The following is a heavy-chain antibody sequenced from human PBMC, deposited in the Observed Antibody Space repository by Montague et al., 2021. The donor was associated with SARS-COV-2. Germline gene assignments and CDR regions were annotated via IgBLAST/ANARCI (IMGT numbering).Heavy chain of an antibody. CDR3: SSSTGGTGWLVL. D-gene: IGHD6-19*01. V-gene: IGHV3-21*01. J-gene: IGHJ4*02. CDR1: GFTTSGYG. Sequence: SLRLSCAASGFTTSGYGMNWVRQAPGKGLEWVSSSSSSRRYIYYADSVKGRFTISRDDAKNSLYLQMNSLRAEDTAVYYCSSSTGGTGWLVLWGQGTLVTVSS. CDR2: SSSSRRYI.